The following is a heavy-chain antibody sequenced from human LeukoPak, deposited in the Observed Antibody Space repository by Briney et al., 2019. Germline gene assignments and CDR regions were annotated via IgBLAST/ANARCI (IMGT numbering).Heavy chain of an antibody. V-gene: IGHV3-23*01. CDR2: ISTSGSST. CDR3: AKKGTSDYYSAFDY. D-gene: IGHD3-22*01. J-gene: IGHJ4*02. Sequence: GGSLRLSCAASGFTFSSYAMSWVRQAPGKGLEWVSAISTSGSSTYYADSVKGRFTISRDNSKNTLNLQMNSLRAEDTAVYYCAKKGTSDYYSAFDYWGQGTLVTVSS. CDR1: GFTFSSYA.